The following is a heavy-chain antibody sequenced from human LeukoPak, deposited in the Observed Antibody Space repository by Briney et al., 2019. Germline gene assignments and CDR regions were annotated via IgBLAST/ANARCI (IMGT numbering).Heavy chain of an antibody. CDR2: IKQDGSEK. CDR3: ARFSSGLDY. J-gene: IGHJ4*02. CDR1: GFTFSSYW. D-gene: IGHD6-25*01. Sequence: PGGSLRLSCAASGFTFSSYWMSWVRQAPGKGLEWVVNIKQDGSEKYYVDSVKGRFTISRDNARNSLYLQMNSLRAEDTAIYYCARFSSGLDYWGQGTLVTVSS. V-gene: IGHV3-7*01.